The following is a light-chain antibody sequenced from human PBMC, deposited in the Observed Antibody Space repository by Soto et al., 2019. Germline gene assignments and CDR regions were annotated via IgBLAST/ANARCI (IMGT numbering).Light chain of an antibody. CDR1: QSISTF. CDR2: AAS. CDR3: QQSFSAPIYT. Sequence: GARVTITCRASQSISTFLNWYQLKPGKAPTLLIFAASSLQSGVPSRFSGSGSGTDFTLTISNLQPEDFATYYCQQSFSAPIYTFGPGTKVDIK. J-gene: IGKJ3*01. V-gene: IGKV1-39*01.